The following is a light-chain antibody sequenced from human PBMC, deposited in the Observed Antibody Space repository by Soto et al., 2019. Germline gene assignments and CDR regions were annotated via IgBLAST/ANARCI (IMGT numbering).Light chain of an antibody. CDR2: DVS. Sequence: QSVLTQPASVSGSPGQSITISCTGTSSDVGGYNYVSWYKQHPGKAPKLMIYDVSNRPSGVSNRFSGSKSGNTASLTISGLQAEDEADYYCRSYTTSGSLVFGGGTKLTVL. V-gene: IGLV2-14*01. J-gene: IGLJ2*01. CDR3: RSYTTSGSLV. CDR1: SSDVGGYNY.